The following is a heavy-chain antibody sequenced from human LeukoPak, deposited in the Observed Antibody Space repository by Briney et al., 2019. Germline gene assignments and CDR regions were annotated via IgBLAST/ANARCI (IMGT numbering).Heavy chain of an antibody. D-gene: IGHD1-20*01. CDR1: GGSFSGYY. V-gene: IGHV4-34*01. Sequence: PSETLSLTCAVYGGSFSGYYWSWIRQPPGKGLEWIGEINHSGSTNYNPSLKSRVTISVDTSKNQFSLKLSSVTAADTAVYYCARGEYNWNTYYYYGMDVWGQGTTVTVSS. CDR2: INHSGST. J-gene: IGHJ6*02. CDR3: ARGEYNWNTYYYYGMDV.